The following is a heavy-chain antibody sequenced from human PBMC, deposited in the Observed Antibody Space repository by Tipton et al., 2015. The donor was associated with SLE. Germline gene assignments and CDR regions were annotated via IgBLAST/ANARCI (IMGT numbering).Heavy chain of an antibody. D-gene: IGHD1-1*01. Sequence: GSLRLSCAASRFTFSTYGMRWVRQSPEKGLEWVSSISGSDGSTYYADSVKGRFTISRDNSKNTLYLQMNSLRVQDTAVYYCAKVTWNPGPDVWGKGTTVTVSS. J-gene: IGHJ6*04. CDR3: AKVTWNPGPDV. CDR2: ISGSDGST. CDR1: RFTFSTYG. V-gene: IGHV3-23*01.